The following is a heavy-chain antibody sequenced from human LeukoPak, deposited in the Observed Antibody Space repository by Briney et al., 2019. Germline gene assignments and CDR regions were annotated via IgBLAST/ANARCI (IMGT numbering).Heavy chain of an antibody. Sequence: PGGSLRLSCAASGFTFSSYGMSWVRQAPGKGLEWVSVIYSGGNTYYADSVKGRFTISRDNSKSTLYLQMNSLRAEDTAVYYCASSFFNGYSYGFDYWGQGTLVTVSS. J-gene: IGHJ4*02. CDR2: IYSGGNT. D-gene: IGHD5-18*01. V-gene: IGHV3-66*01. CDR1: GFTFSSYG. CDR3: ASSFFNGYSYGFDY.